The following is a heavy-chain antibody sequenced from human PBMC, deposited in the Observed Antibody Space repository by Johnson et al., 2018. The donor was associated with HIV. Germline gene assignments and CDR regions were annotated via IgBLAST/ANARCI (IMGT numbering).Heavy chain of an antibody. Sequence: QVQLVESGGGVVQPGKSLTLSCVVSGLSFSDYGIHWVRQAPDKGLEWVALMSYDGSNKYYADSVKGRFTISRDNSKNTLYLQINSLRAEDTAVYYCTRVGRGLGTEDAFDIWGQGTMVTVSS. D-gene: IGHD1-14*01. CDR3: TRVGRGLGTEDAFDI. J-gene: IGHJ3*02. CDR2: MSYDGSNK. V-gene: IGHV3-30*03. CDR1: GLSFSDYG.